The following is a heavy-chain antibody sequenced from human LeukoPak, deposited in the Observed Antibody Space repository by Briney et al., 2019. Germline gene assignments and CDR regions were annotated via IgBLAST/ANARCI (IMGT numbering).Heavy chain of an antibody. V-gene: IGHV4-61*02. D-gene: IGHD3-22*01. CDR2: IYTSGST. CDR3: ARDQRSYDSSGYYSDY. CDR1: GYSISSGSYY. Sequence: SETLSLTCTVSGYSISSGSYYWSWIRQPAGKGLEWIGRIYTSGSTNYNPSLKSRVTMSVDTSKNQFSLKLSSVTAADTAVYYCARDQRSYDSSGYYSDYWGQGTLVTVSS. J-gene: IGHJ4*02.